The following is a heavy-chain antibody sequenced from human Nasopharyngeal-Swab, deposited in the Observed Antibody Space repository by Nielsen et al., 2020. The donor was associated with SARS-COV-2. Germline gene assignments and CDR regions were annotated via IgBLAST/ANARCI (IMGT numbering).Heavy chain of an antibody. Sequence: GGSLRLSCAASEFTFSNYWMHWVRQAPGKGLVWVSRINSDGSTTNYADSVKGRFTISRDNAKKTLYLQMNSLRAEDTAVYYCARGHYYDILTGYYSGYYMSVWGKGTTVTVSS. CDR1: EFTFSNYW. J-gene: IGHJ6*03. V-gene: IGHV3-74*01. D-gene: IGHD3-9*01. CDR3: ARGHYYDILTGYYSGYYMSV. CDR2: INSDGSTT.